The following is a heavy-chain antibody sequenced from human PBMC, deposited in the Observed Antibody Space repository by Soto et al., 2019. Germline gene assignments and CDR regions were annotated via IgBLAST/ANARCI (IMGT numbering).Heavy chain of an antibody. J-gene: IGHJ5*02. CDR3: ARNSGSYSAVEWFDP. CDR2: IYSGGST. CDR1: GVTVSSNY. V-gene: IGHV3-53*01. Sequence: GGSLRLSCAASGVTVSSNYRSWVRQSPGKGLEWVSVIYSGGSTYYADSVKSRVTISIDNSKNTLYLQMNSLRAEDTAVYYCARNSGSYSAVEWFDPWGQGPLVTVSS. D-gene: IGHD1-26*01.